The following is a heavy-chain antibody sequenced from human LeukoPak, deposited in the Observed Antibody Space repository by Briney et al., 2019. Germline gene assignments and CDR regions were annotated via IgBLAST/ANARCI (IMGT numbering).Heavy chain of an antibody. CDR3: ARGGLAVAHDY. CDR2: INHSGST. CDR1: GGSFSGYY. V-gene: IGHV4-34*01. Sequence: SETLCLTCAVYGGSFSGYYWSWIRQPPGKGLEWIGEINHSGSTNYNPSLKSRVTISVDTSKNQFSLKLSSVTAADTAVYYCARGGLAVAHDYWGQGTLVTVSS. J-gene: IGHJ4*02. D-gene: IGHD6-19*01.